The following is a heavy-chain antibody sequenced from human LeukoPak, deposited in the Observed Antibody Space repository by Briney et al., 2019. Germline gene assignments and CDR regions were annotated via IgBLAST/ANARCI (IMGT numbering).Heavy chain of an antibody. J-gene: IGHJ4*02. D-gene: IGHD4-17*01. CDR2: ISGRGGST. CDR3: AKSFKTVTRFDY. V-gene: IGHV3-23*01. CDR1: GFTFSRDA. Sequence: GGSLRLSCAASGFTFSRDAMSCVRQAPGGGLGWVSAISGRGGSTSYADSVKGRFTISRDNSKNTLYLQMNSLRAEDTAVYYCAKSFKTVTRFDYWGQGTLVTVSS.